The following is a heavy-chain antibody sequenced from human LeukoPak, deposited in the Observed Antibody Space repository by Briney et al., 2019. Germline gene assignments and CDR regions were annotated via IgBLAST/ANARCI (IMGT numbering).Heavy chain of an antibody. CDR1: GFTVSNNY. V-gene: IGHV3-53*01. D-gene: IGHD1-7*01. CDR3: ARDKSWNYLGY. J-gene: IGHJ4*02. Sequence: GGSLRLSCVASGFTVSNNYMSWVRQAPGKGLEWVSVIYTGGTTYYADSVKGRFPISRDTSKNTLYLQMNSLRAEDTAVYYCARDKSWNYLGYWGQGTLVTVSS. CDR2: IYTGGTT.